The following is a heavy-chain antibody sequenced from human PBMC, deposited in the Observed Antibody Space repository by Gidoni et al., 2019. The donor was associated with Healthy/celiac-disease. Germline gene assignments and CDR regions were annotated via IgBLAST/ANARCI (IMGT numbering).Heavy chain of an antibody. Sequence: EVQLLESGGGLVQPGGSLRLSCAASGFTFSTYAMSWVRQAPGKGLEWVSAISGSGGSKYYADSVKGRFTISRDNSKNTLYLKMSSLGAEDTAVYYCAKEGYSHPHPTDAFDIWGQGTMVTVSS. D-gene: IGHD5-18*01. J-gene: IGHJ3*02. CDR3: AKEGYSHPHPTDAFDI. CDR1: GFTFSTYA. CDR2: ISGSGGSK. V-gene: IGHV3-23*01.